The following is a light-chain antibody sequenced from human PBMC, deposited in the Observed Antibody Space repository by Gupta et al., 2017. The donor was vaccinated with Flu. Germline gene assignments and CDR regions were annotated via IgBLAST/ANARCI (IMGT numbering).Light chain of an antibody. CDR2: GNS. CDR3: QSYDTSMSGSV. J-gene: IGLJ2*01. V-gene: IGLV1-40*01. Sequence: QSVLPQPPSVSGAPGQRVTISCTGSSSNIGAGYDVHWYQQPPGTSPKLLIYGNSNRRSGVPDRFSGSKSGTSASLTITGLQAEDEADYYCQSYDTSMSGSVFGGGTKLTVL. CDR1: SSNIGAGYD.